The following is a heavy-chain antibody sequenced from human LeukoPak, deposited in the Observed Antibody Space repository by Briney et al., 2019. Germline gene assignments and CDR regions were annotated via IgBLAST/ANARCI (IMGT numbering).Heavy chain of an antibody. CDR3: ARAEGDSTWFGWFDA. CDR1: GGSISSSSYY. Sequence: SETLSLTCTVSGGSISSSSYYWGWIRQPPGKGLEWIGSISYTGTTYYNPSLISRVTLSVDTYKTQFSLNLSSATAADTAVYYCARAEGDSTWFGWFDAWGQGTLVTVS. D-gene: IGHD3-10*01. J-gene: IGHJ5*02. CDR2: ISYTGTT. V-gene: IGHV4-39*07.